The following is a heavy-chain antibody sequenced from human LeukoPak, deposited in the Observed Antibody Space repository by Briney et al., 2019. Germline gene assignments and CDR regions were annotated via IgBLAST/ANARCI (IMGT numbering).Heavy chain of an antibody. D-gene: IGHD3-3*01. V-gene: IGHV1-18*01. CDR2: ISAYNGNT. CDR1: GYTFTSYG. J-gene: IGHJ4*02. Sequence: GASVKVSCKASGYTFTSYGISWVRQAPGQGLEWMGWISAYNGNTNYAQKFQGRVTMTRDTSISTAYMELSRLRSDDTAVYYCATTSSYDFWSGYYGDWGQGTLVTVSS. CDR3: ATTSSYDFWSGYYGD.